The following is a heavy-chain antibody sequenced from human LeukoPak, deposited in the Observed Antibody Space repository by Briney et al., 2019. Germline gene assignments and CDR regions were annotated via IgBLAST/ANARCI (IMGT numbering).Heavy chain of an antibody. D-gene: IGHD3-10*01. CDR2: SYYSGRT. J-gene: IGHJ6*03. V-gene: IGHV4-59*01. CDR3: ARGRSSMVRGYYYYYMDV. Sequence: SETLSLSCTVPGGCISSYHWSWIRKPPGMGLETIGYSYYSGRTNYNHSLTSRVTISVDTSKNQFSLKLSSVTAADTAVYYGARGRSSMVRGYYYYYMDVWGKGTTVTISS. CDR1: GGCISSYH.